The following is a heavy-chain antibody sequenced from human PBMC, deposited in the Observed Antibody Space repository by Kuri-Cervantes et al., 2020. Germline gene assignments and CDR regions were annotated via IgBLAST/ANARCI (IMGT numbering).Heavy chain of an antibody. CDR1: GGSISSSNW. J-gene: IGHJ3*02. Sequence: GSLRLSCAVSGGSISSSNWWSWVRQPPGKGLEWIGEIYHSGSTNYNPSLKSRVTISVDTSKNQFSLKLSSVTAADTAVYYCARDRSYYCSSTSCPDDAFDIWGQGTMVTVSS. V-gene: IGHV4-4*02. CDR3: ARDRSYYCSSTSCPDDAFDI. D-gene: IGHD2-2*01. CDR2: IYHSGST.